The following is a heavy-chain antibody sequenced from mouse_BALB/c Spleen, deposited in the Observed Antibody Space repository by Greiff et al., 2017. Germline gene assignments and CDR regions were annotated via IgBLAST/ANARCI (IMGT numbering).Heavy chain of an antibody. CDR1: GYTFSSYW. CDR2: ILPGSGST. Sequence: VKLMESGAELMKPGASVKISCKATGYTFSSYWIEWVKQRPGHGLEWIGEILPGSGSTNYNEKFKGKATFTADTSSNTAYMQLSSLTSEDSAVYYCARSRDYYFYYFDYWGQGTTLTVSS. V-gene: IGHV1-9*01. D-gene: IGHD2-1*01. CDR3: ARSRDYYFYYFDY. J-gene: IGHJ2*01.